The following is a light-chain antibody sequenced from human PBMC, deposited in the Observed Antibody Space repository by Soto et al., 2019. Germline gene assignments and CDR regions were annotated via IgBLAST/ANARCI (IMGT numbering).Light chain of an antibody. CDR3: QQTYTTPRT. J-gene: IGKJ1*01. CDR1: HTASNY. V-gene: IGKV1-39*01. CDR2: ATS. Sequence: DTQMAQSPSSLSASVGDRISITCRASHTASNYVNWYQQKPGQAPTLLISATSTVQSGVPSRFSGSGSGTDFTLTITSQQPEDFAIYYCQQTYTTPRTFGQGTKVAIK.